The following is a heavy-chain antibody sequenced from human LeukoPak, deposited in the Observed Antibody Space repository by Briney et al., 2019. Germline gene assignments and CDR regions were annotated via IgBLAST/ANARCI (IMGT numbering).Heavy chain of an antibody. J-gene: IGHJ5*02. CDR1: GFSLSTSGVG. D-gene: IGHD2-15*01. V-gene: IGHV2-5*01. CDR3: ARIAVLARFDP. CDR2: IYWNDDK. Sequence: SGPTLVNPTQTLTLTCTFSGFSLSTSGVGVGWIRQPPGKALEWLALIYWNDDKRYSPSLRSRLTISKDTSKSQVVLTMTNMDPVDTATYYCARIAVLARFDPWGQGTLVTVSS.